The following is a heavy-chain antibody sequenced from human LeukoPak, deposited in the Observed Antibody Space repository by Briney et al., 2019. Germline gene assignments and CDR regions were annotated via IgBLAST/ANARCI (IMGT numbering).Heavy chain of an antibody. J-gene: IGHJ4*02. CDR3: AKSGGKDGHSNFDY. D-gene: IGHD5-24*01. CDR2: ISGSGGST. Sequence: GGSLRLSCAASGFTFSAYHMNWVRQAPGKGLEWVSAISGSGGSTYYADSVKGRFTISRDNSKNTLYLQMNSLRAEDTAVYYCAKSGGKDGHSNFDYWGQGTLVTVSS. V-gene: IGHV3-23*01. CDR1: GFTFSAYH.